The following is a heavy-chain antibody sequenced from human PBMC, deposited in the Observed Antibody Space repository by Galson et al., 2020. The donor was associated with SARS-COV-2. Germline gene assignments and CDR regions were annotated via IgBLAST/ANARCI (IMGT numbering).Heavy chain of an antibody. D-gene: IGHD6-19*01. CDR1: GGSISSGGYY. CDR2: IYYSGST. Sequence: SETLSLTCTVSGGSISSGGYYWSWIRQHQGKGLEWIGYIYYSGSTYYNPSLKSRVTISVDTSKNQFSLKLSSVTAADTAVYYCARVLAVADADPDYWGQGTLVTVSS. V-gene: IGHV4-31*03. J-gene: IGHJ4*02. CDR3: ARVLAVADADPDY.